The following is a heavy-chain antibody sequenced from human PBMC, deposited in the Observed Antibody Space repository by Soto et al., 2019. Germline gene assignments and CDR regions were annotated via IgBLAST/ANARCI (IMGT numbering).Heavy chain of an antibody. J-gene: IGHJ3*02. V-gene: IGHV1-69*06. CDR2: IIPIFGTA. CDR1: GGTFSSYA. D-gene: IGHD4-17*01. Sequence: QVQLVQSGAEVKKPGSSVKVSCKASGGTFSSYAISWVRQAPGQGLEWMGGIIPIFGTANYAQKVQGRVTITADKSTSSAYIDLISLRSEDTAVYYCACSPYGGNSEDSFDIWGQGTMVTVSS. CDR3: ACSPYGGNSEDSFDI.